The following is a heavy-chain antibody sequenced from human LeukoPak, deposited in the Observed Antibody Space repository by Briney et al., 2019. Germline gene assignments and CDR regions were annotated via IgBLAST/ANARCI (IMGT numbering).Heavy chain of an antibody. CDR3: ARAARDSSSWYITY. D-gene: IGHD6-13*01. Sequence: KPSQTLSLTCTVSGGSISSGDYYWSCIRQPPGKGPECIGYIYYSGSTYYNPSLKSRVTISVDTSKNQFSLKLSSVTAADTAVYYCARAARDSSSWYITYWGQGTLVTVSS. V-gene: IGHV4-30-4*01. CDR1: GGSISSGDYY. J-gene: IGHJ4*02. CDR2: IYYSGST.